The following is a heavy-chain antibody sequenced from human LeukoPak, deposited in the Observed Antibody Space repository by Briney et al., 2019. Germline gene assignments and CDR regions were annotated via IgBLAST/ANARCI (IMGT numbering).Heavy chain of an antibody. CDR1: GFAVNTKF. J-gene: IGHJ4*02. D-gene: IGHD3-16*01. Sequence: GGSLRLSCAASGFAVNTKFMHWVRQAPGKGLECISVMYSGGLTLYADSVEGRFTISRDNSKNTLYLHMNSLRAEDAAVYYCARDEVTSGGGLESWGQGTLVIVSS. CDR2: MYSGGLT. V-gene: IGHV3-53*01. CDR3: ARDEVTSGGGLES.